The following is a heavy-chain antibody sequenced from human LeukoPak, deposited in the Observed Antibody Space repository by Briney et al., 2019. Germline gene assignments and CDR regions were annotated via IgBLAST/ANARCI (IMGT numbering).Heavy chain of an antibody. J-gene: IGHJ4*02. CDR1: GGSIRSYY. D-gene: IGHD1-26*01. CDR2: IYYSGST. Sequence: ETLSLTCTVSGGSIRSYYWSWIRQPPGEGPEWIGYIYYSGSTNYNPSLKSRVTISVDTSKNQFSLKLTSVTAADTAVYYCARGVNSGYFDYCGQGTLVTVSS. CDR3: ARGVNSGYFDY. V-gene: IGHV4-59*01.